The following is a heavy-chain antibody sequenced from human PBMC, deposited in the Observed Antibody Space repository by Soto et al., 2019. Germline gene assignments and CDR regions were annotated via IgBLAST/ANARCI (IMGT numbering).Heavy chain of an antibody. Sequence: QVQLVKSGGGVVQPGRSLRLSCAASGFTFSSYGMHWVRQAPGKGLEWVAVISYDGSNKYYADSVKGRFTISRDNSKNTLYLQMNSLRAEDTAVYYCAKDRWRGRRYFDYWGQGTLVTVSS. CDR1: GFTFSSYG. CDR3: AKDRWRGRRYFDY. CDR2: ISYDGSNK. V-gene: IGHV3-30*18. J-gene: IGHJ4*02. D-gene: IGHD3-16*01.